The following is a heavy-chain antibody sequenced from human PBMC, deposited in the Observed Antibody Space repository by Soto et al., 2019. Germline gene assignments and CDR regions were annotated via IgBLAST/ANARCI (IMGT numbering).Heavy chain of an antibody. Sequence: QVTLKESGPVLVNPTETLTLTCTVSGFSLSNARMGVSWIRQPPGKALEWLAHIFSNDEKSYSTSLKSRLTISKDTSKSQVVLTMTNMDPVDTATYYCARILYSTYYDILTGPSYYYYGMDVWGQGTTVTVSS. D-gene: IGHD3-9*01. V-gene: IGHV2-26*01. CDR1: GFSLSNARMG. CDR3: ARILYSTYYDILTGPSYYYYGMDV. J-gene: IGHJ6*02. CDR2: IFSNDEK.